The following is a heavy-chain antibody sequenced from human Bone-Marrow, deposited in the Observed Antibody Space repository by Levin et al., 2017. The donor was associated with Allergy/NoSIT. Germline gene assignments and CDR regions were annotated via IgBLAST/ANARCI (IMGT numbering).Heavy chain of an antibody. D-gene: IGHD2-21*02. CDR3: ARAGDCGGDCYSDYFDY. Sequence: GESLKISCAASGFTVSSNYMSWVRQAPGKGLEWVSVIYSGGSTYYADSVKGRFTISRDNSKNTLYLQMNSLRAEDTAVYYCARAGDCGGDCYSDYFDYWGQGTLVTVSS. V-gene: IGHV3-53*01. CDR2: IYSGGST. CDR1: GFTVSSNY. J-gene: IGHJ4*02.